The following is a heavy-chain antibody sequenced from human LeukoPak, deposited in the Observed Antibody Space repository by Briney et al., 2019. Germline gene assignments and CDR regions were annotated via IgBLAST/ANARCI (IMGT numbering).Heavy chain of an antibody. D-gene: IGHD6-6*01. CDR1: GFTFSSYS. CDR2: ISSSSSYI. J-gene: IGHJ4*02. CDR3: AKGYSSSSHIYTFFDY. Sequence: NPGGSLRLSCAASGFTFSSYSMNWVRQAPGKGLEWVSSISSSSSYIYYADSVKGRFTISRDNAKNSLYLQMNSLRAEDTAVYYCAKGYSSSSHIYTFFDYWGQGTLVTVSS. V-gene: IGHV3-21*01.